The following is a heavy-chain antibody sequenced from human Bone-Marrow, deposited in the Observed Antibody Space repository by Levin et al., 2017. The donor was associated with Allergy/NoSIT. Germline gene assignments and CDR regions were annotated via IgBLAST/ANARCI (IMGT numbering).Heavy chain of an antibody. J-gene: IGHJ6*02. CDR2: FNPNSGVT. Sequence: GESLKISCKASGYDFTDYYLHWVRQAPGQGLEWMGRFNPNSGVTNYPQKFQGRVTMTRDTSITTAYMDLNSLRPDDAAVYYCARGRGMTTITAYYGLDVWGQGTTVTVSS. CDR3: ARGRGMTTITAYYGLDV. V-gene: IGHV1-2*06. CDR1: GYDFTDYY. D-gene: IGHD5-24*01.